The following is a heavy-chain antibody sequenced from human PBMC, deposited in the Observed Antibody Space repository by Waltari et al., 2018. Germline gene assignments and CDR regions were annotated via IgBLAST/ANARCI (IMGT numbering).Heavy chain of an antibody. D-gene: IGHD6-6*01. CDR3: AREKYSDY. J-gene: IGHJ4*02. CDR2: INHSGST. CDR1: GGSFSGYY. Sequence: QVQLQQWGAGLLKPSETLSLTCAVYGGSFSGYYWSWIRQPPGKGLEWIGEINHSGSTNYNPSLKSRVTISVDTSKNQFSLKLSSVTAADTAVYYCAREKYSDYWGQGTLVTVSS. V-gene: IGHV4-34*01.